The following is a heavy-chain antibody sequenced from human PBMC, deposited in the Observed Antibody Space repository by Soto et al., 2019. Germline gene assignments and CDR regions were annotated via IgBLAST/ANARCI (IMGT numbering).Heavy chain of an antibody. Sequence: GGSLRLSCAASGFIFSSYSLNWVRQAPGKGLEWVSYIGGSSSAISYADSVKGRFTISRDNAKNSLYLQMNSLRADDTAVYYCARDSNHAFDYWGQGTLVTVSS. J-gene: IGHJ4*02. CDR2: IGGSSSAI. CDR3: ARDSNHAFDY. CDR1: GFIFSSYS. V-gene: IGHV3-48*01.